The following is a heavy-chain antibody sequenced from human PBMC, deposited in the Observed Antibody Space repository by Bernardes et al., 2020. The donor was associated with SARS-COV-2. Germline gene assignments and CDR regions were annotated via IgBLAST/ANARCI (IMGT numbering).Heavy chain of an antibody. D-gene: IGHD3-9*01. V-gene: IGHV3-30*18. CDR2: ISYDGSNK. J-gene: IGHJ6*02. CDR1: GFTFSSYG. CDR3: AKDSTYYDILTGYSGTQPYYYYYGMDV. Sequence: GGSLRLSCAASGFTFSSYGMHWVRQAPGKGLEWVAVISYDGSNKYYADSVKGRFTISRDNSKNTLYLQMNSLRAEDTAVYYCAKDSTYYDILTGYSGTQPYYYYYGMDVWGQGTTVTVSS.